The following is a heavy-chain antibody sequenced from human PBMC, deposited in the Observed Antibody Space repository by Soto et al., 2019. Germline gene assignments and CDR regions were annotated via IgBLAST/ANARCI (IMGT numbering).Heavy chain of an antibody. CDR2: IKSKTDGGTT. D-gene: IGHD4-17*01. J-gene: IGHJ6*03. V-gene: IGHV3-15*01. Sequence: GGSLRLSCAASGFTFSNAWMSWVRQAPGKGLEWVGRIKSKTDGGTTDYAAPVKGRFTISRDDSKNTLYLQMNSLKTEDTAVYYCTSGRYGDSYDYYYMDVWGKGTTVTVSS. CDR1: GFTFSNAW. CDR3: TSGRYGDSYDYYYMDV.